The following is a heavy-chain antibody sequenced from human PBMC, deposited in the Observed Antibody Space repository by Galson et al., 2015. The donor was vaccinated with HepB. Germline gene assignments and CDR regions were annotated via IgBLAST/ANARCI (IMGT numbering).Heavy chain of an antibody. D-gene: IGHD5-18*01. J-gene: IGHJ2*01. Sequence: SLRLSCAASGFTLSTYSMNWVRQAPGKGLEWVSYIRGTTTTVYYADSVKGRFTISRDNAKNSLYLQMNSLRDDDTAVYYCVRDQENSVGYHWYFDLWGRGTLVTVSS. CDR1: GFTLSTYS. CDR2: IRGTTTTV. V-gene: IGHV3-48*02. CDR3: VRDQENSVGYHWYFDL.